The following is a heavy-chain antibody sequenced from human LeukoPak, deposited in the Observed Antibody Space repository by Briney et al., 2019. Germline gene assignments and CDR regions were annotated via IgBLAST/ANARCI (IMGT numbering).Heavy chain of an antibody. Sequence: ASVKVSCKASGYTFTSYDINWVRQATGQGLEWMGWISAYTGNTNYAQKLQGRVTMTTDTSTSTAYMELRSLRSDDTAVYYCAREMSSTWYVDYWGQGTLVTVSS. CDR3: AREMSSTWYVDY. CDR2: ISAYTGNT. CDR1: GYTFTSYD. J-gene: IGHJ4*02. D-gene: IGHD6-13*01. V-gene: IGHV1-18*01.